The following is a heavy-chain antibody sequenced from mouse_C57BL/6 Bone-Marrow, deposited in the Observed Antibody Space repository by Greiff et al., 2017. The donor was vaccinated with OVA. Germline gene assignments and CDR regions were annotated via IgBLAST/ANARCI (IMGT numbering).Heavy chain of an antibody. D-gene: IGHD6-2*01. CDR3: ARKGLSDAMDY. CDR2: IYPYNDGT. Sequence: EVQLQESGPELVKPGASVKMSCKASGYTFTSYVMHWVKQKPGQGLEWIGYIYPYNDGTKYNEKFKGKATLTSDKSSSTAYMELSSLTSEDSAVYYCARKGLSDAMDYWGQGTSVTVSS. CDR1: GYTFTSYV. J-gene: IGHJ4*01. V-gene: IGHV1-14*01.